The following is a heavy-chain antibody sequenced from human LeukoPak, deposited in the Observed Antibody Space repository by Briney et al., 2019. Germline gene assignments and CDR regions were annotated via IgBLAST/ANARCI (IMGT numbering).Heavy chain of an antibody. V-gene: IGHV4-59*08. D-gene: IGHD3-22*01. Sequence: SETLSLTCTVSGGTISFYDWSWIRQPPGKGLEWIGHIYSRGSTNYNPSLKSRVTISVDTSKNQFSLKLSSVTAADTAVYYCARQAYDSSGYYSWGQGTLVTVSS. CDR2: IYSRGST. J-gene: IGHJ4*02. CDR1: GGTISFYD. CDR3: ARQAYDSSGYYS.